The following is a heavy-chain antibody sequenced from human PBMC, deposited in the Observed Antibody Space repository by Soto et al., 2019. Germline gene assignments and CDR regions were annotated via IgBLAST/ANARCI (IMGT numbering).Heavy chain of an antibody. Sequence: GGSLRLSCTASGFMFSTYLMSWVRQAPGKGLEWVXNXRXXXNXNXXXDXXXXRFTISRDNSKKTMYLQMRSLRAEDTAVYYCARPFSSGWYGDFDFWGQGTLVTVSS. CDR3: ARPFSSGWYGDFDF. CDR1: GFMFSTYL. CDR2: XRXXXNXN. V-gene: IGHV3-7*01. D-gene: IGHD6-19*01. J-gene: IGHJ4*02.